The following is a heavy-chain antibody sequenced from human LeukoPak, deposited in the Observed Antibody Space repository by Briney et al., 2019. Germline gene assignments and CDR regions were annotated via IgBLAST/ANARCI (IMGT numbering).Heavy chain of an antibody. CDR1: GFIFSNYA. V-gene: IGHV3-23*01. CDR3: AKDANSGSYFFYFDY. Sequence: PGGSLRLSCAASGFIFSNYAMTWVRQAPGKGLEWVSALSGSGDSTYYADSVKGRFTISRDNSKNTVYLQMNSLRAEDTATYYCAKDANSGSYFFYFDYWGQGTLVTVSS. D-gene: IGHD1-26*01. CDR2: LSGSGDST. J-gene: IGHJ4*02.